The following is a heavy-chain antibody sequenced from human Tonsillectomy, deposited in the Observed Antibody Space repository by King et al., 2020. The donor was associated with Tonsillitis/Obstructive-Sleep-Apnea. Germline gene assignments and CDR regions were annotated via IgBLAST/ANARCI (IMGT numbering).Heavy chain of an antibody. J-gene: IGHJ6*02. CDR1: GYSFTTHW. CDR2: IYPGDSDT. V-gene: IGHV5-51*03. D-gene: IGHD2/OR15-2a*01. CDR3: ARSFSRFYSMDV. Sequence: QLVQSGSEVKKPGESLNISCKGSGYSFTTHWIGWVRQMPGKGLEWMEIIYPGDSDTRYSPTFQGQVTISADRSISTAYLEWSSLKASDTAIYYCARSFSRFYSMDVWGQGTTVTVSS.